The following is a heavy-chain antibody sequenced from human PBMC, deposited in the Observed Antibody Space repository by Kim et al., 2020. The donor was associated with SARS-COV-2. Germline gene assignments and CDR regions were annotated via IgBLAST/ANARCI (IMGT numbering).Heavy chain of an antibody. CDR1: GYTFTSYA. J-gene: IGHJ6*02. Sequence: ASVKVSCKASGYTFTSYAMHWVRQAPGQRLEWMGWINAGNGNTKYSQKFQGRVTITRDTSASTAYMELSSLRSEDTAVYYCARTLKEGGYSGYDYPSEFYYYSGMDVWGQGTTVTVSS. CDR3: ARTLKEGGYSGYDYPSEFYYYSGMDV. D-gene: IGHD5-12*01. CDR2: INAGNGNT. V-gene: IGHV1-3*01.